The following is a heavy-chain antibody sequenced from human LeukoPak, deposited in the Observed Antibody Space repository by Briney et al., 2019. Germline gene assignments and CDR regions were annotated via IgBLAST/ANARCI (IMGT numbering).Heavy chain of an antibody. Sequence: EGSLRLSCAASGFTFSSYAMSWVRQAPGKGLEWVSAISGSGGSTYYADSVKGRFTISRDNSKNTLYLQMNSLRAEDTAVYYCAKDRTYYDSSGKRGFDYWGQGTLVTVSS. J-gene: IGHJ4*02. CDR3: AKDRTYYDSSGKRGFDY. V-gene: IGHV3-23*01. CDR2: ISGSGGST. D-gene: IGHD3-22*01. CDR1: GFTFSSYA.